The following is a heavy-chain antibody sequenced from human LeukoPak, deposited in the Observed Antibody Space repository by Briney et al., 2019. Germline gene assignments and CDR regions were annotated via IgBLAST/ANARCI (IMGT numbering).Heavy chain of an antibody. D-gene: IGHD2-8*02. CDR1: GFSFRNYG. CDR2: IWSDGNNR. Sequence: GGSLRLSCAASGFSFRNYGMHWVRQATGKGLEWVSFIWSDGNNRFYADSVKGRFTISRDNSKNMLFLQMDTLRAEDTALYYCAKDPGASVSGFHMDVWGKGTTVIVSS. CDR3: AKDPGASVSGFHMDV. V-gene: IGHV3-30*02. J-gene: IGHJ6*03.